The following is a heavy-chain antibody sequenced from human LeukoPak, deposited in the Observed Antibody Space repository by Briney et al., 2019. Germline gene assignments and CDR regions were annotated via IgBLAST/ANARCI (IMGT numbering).Heavy chain of an antibody. CDR1: GYTFTSYD. CDR3: ARAVPRRGMVRGVIH. V-gene: IGHV1-8*01. CDR2: MNLNSGNT. J-gene: IGHJ4*02. Sequence: AAVKVSCKASGYTFTSYDINWVRQATGQGLEWMGWMNLNSGNTGYAQKFQGRVTMTRNTSISTAYMELSSLRSEDTAVYYCARAVPRRGMVRGVIHWGQGTLVTVSS. D-gene: IGHD3-10*01.